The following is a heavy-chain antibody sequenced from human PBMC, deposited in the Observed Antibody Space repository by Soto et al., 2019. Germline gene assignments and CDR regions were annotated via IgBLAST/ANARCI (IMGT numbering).Heavy chain of an antibody. J-gene: IGHJ6*02. Sequence: PGGSLRLSCAASGFTFSSYGMHWVRQAPGKGLEWVAVIWYDGSNKYYADSVKGRFTISRDNSKNTLYLQMNSLRAEDTAVYYCARAPVYCSSTSCPTYYYYYYGMDVWGQGTTVTAP. CDR2: IWYDGSNK. V-gene: IGHV3-33*01. D-gene: IGHD2-2*01. CDR3: ARAPVYCSSTSCPTYYYYYYGMDV. CDR1: GFTFSSYG.